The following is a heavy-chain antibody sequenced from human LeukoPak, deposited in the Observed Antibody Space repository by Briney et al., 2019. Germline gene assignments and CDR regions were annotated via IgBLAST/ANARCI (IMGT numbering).Heavy chain of an antibody. CDR1: GYSFTSYG. J-gene: IGHJ4*02. Sequence: ASVKVSCKASGYSFTSYGITWVRRAPGQGLEWMGWISAYNGDTQYAQNFKGRFTMTTDTSTTTAFLELGSLRSDDTAVYYCARDRRYGINYYDVADYWGQGTLVTVSS. CDR2: ISAYNGDT. D-gene: IGHD1-26*01. CDR3: ARDRRYGINYYDVADY. V-gene: IGHV1-18*04.